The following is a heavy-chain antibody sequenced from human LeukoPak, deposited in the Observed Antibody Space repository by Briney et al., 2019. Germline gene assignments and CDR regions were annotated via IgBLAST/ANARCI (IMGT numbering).Heavy chain of an antibody. V-gene: IGHV3-74*01. D-gene: IGHD3-16*01. J-gene: IGHJ4*02. CDR3: VRDLYSYGWTDY. CDR1: GFTFRSYW. CDR2: INSDGSRI. Sequence: QPGGSLRLSCAASGFTFRSYWMHWVRQGPGKGLVWVSRINSDGSRINYADSVKGRFTISRDNAKNTVYLQMNSLRAEDTAVYYCVRDLYSYGWTDYWGQGTLVTVSS.